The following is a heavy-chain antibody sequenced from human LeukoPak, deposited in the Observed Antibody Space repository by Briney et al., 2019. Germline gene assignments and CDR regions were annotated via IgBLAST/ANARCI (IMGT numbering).Heavy chain of an antibody. V-gene: IGHV4-31*03. J-gene: IGHJ6*04. D-gene: IGHD5-24*01. CDR1: GVSISSVPYY. CDR2: IYYSGST. CDR3: ARDKGDYFYYGLDV. Sequence: SETLSLTCSVSGVSISSVPYYWTWIRQHPGKGLEWIGYIYYSGSTYYNPSLVSRVTISVDMSKNQFSLKLSSVTAADTAVYYCARDKGDYFYYGLDVWGKGTTVTVSS.